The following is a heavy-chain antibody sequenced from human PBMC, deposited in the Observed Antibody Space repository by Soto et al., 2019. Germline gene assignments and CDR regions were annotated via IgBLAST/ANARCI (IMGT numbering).Heavy chain of an antibody. CDR1: GYRFPNYW. V-gene: IGHV5-51*01. Sequence: GESLKISCQSSGYRFPNYWIGWVRQMPGKGLEWMGIIYPGDSDTRYSPSFQGRVTISADKSISTAYLQWTSLKASDTAIYYCVRRAVTHTYYGLYVWGKRTPV. J-gene: IGHJ6*04. CDR3: VRRAVTHTYYGLYV. D-gene: IGHD4-17*01. CDR2: IYPGDSDT.